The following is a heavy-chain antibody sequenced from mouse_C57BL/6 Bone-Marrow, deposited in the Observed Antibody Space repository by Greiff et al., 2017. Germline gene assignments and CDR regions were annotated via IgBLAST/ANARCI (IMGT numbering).Heavy chain of an antibody. J-gene: IGHJ3*01. D-gene: IGHD2-4*01. CDR1: GYTFTDYE. CDR2: IDPETGGT. Sequence: QVQLQQSGAELVRPGASVTLSCKASGYTFTDYEMHWVKQTPVHGLEWIGAIDPETGGTAYNQKFKGKAILTADKSSSTAYMELRSLTSEDSAVYYCTRSPPRYDYGAYWGQETLVTVSA. CDR3: TRSPPRYDYGAY. V-gene: IGHV1-15*01.